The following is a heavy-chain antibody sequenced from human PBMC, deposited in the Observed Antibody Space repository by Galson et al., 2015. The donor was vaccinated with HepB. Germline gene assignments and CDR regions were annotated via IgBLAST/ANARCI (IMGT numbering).Heavy chain of an antibody. Sequence: TLSLTCTVSGGSISTFGDYWTWIRQRPGKGLEWIGYIYYNGVTYYNPSLESRISMSVDTSQNQFSLKLASANAADTAIFYCARARGGFDVWGRGLLVTVSS. CDR1: GGSISTFGDY. D-gene: IGHD6-25*01. V-gene: IGHV4-31*03. CDR3: ARARGGFDV. J-gene: IGHJ2*01. CDR2: IYYNGVT.